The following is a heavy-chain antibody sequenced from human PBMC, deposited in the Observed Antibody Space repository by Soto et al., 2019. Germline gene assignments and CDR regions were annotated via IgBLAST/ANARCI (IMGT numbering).Heavy chain of an antibody. Sequence: PGGSLRLSCAASGFTFSGSAMHWVRQASGKGLKWVGRIRSKANSYATAYAASVKGRFIISRDDSKNTAYLQMNSLKTEDSAVYYCTSSALIDYYYYYGMDVWGQGTTVTVSS. CDR1: GFTFSGSA. CDR2: IRSKANSYAT. V-gene: IGHV3-73*01. CDR3: TSSALIDYYYYYGMDV. J-gene: IGHJ6*02. D-gene: IGHD3-22*01.